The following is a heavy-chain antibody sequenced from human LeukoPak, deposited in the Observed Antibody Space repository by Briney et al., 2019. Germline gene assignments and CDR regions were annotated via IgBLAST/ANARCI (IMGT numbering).Heavy chain of an antibody. CDR2: IYTSGST. CDR3: ARDRGIVVVPAAVLYAFDI. Sequence: PSETLSLTCTVSGGSISSGSYYWSWLRQPAGKGLEWMGRIYTSGSTNYNPSLKSRVTISVDTSKNQFSLKLSSVTAADTAVYYCARDRGIVVVPAAVLYAFDIWGQGTMVTVSS. V-gene: IGHV4-61*02. J-gene: IGHJ3*02. D-gene: IGHD2-2*01. CDR1: GGSISSGSYY.